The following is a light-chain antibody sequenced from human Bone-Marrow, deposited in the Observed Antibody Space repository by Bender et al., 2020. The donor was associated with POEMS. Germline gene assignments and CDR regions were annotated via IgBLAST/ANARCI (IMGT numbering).Light chain of an antibody. Sequence: QSALTQPRSVSGSPGQSVTISCTGTSSVAGGSPYVSWYQLHPVKAPKLMIYDVSERPSGVPDRFSGSKSGNTASLTISGLQADDEADYFCSSYAGGDIWLFGGGTKLTVL. J-gene: IGLJ3*02. V-gene: IGLV2-11*01. CDR1: SSVAGGSPY. CDR3: SSYAGGDIWL. CDR2: DVS.